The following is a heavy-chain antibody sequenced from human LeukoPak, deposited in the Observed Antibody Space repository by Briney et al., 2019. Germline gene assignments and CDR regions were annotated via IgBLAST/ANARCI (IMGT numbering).Heavy chain of an antibody. CDR1: GFTLDDYG. D-gene: IGHD5-24*01. CDR2: INWNGGNT. V-gene: IGHV3-20*04. J-gene: IGHJ4*02. CDR3: ARDRGWLQYIDY. Sequence: GGSLRLSCAASGFTLDDYGMSWVRQAPGKGLEWVSSINWNGGNTAYADSVKGRFTISRDTAKDSLYLQLNSLRAEDTALYYCARDRGWLQYIDYWGQGTLVTVSS.